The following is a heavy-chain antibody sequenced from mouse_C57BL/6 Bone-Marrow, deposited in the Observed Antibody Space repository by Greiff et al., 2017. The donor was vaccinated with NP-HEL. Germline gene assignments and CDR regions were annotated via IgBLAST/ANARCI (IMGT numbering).Heavy chain of an antibody. CDR2: SRNKANDYTT. J-gene: IGHJ1*03. CDR3: ARDAYGSSYAGYFDV. CDR1: GFTFSDFY. V-gene: IGHV7-1*01. D-gene: IGHD1-1*01. Sequence: EVQRVESGGGLVQSGRSLRLSCATSGFTFSDFYMEWVRQAPGKGLEWIAASRNKANDYTTEYSASVKGRFIVSRDTSQSILYLQMNALRAEDTAMYYCARDAYGSSYAGYFDVWGTGTTVTVSS.